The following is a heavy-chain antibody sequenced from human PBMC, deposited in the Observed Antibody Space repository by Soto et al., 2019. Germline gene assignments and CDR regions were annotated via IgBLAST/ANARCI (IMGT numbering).Heavy chain of an antibody. V-gene: IGHV4-59*01. CDR2: IHYSGTT. J-gene: IGHJ4*02. Sequence: LSLTCTVSGTSISSYYWSWIRQPPVKGLEWIANIHYSGTTNYNPSLASRVTLSVDTSKNQFSLKMTSVTAADRAMYFCARYNSYAIDYWGRGTLDTVSS. CDR1: GTSISSYY. CDR3: ARYNSYAIDY. D-gene: IGHD2-8*01.